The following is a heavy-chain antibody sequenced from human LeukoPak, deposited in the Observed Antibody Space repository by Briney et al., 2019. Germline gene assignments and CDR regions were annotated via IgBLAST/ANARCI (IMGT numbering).Heavy chain of an antibody. V-gene: IGHV4-59*12. J-gene: IGHJ4*02. CDR2: IYYSGST. D-gene: IGHD3-10*01. CDR3: ARDRSYGSGSYGLDY. CDR1: GGSLSSYY. Sequence: SETLSLTCTVSGGSLSSYYWSWIRQPPGKGLEWIGYIYYSGSTNYNPSLKSRVTISVDTSKNQFSLKLSSVTAADTAVYYCARDRSYGSGSYGLDYWGQGTLVTVSS.